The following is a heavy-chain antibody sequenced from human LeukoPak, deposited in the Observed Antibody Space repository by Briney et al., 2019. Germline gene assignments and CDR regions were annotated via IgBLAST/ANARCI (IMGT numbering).Heavy chain of an antibody. Sequence: GGSLRLSCAASAFTFSSYAMTWVRQAPGKGLDWDSTIGGSCDSTSYADSVKGRFTIFRDSSKNTLFLQMNSLRDEDTDIYYCAKAGGAYSSSWYLYFDYWGQGTLVTVSS. CDR1: AFTFSSYA. D-gene: IGHD6-13*01. J-gene: IGHJ4*02. CDR3: AKAGGAYSSSWYLYFDY. CDR2: IGGSCDST. V-gene: IGHV3-23*01.